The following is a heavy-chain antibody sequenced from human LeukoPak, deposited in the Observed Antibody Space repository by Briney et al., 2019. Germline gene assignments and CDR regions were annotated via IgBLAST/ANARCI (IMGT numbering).Heavy chain of an antibody. J-gene: IGHJ6*02. CDR2: IYTGGST. CDR3: ARDFGYGRLRDYGMDV. D-gene: IGHD5-12*01. Sequence: SETLSLTCTVSGGSISSYYWSWIRQPAGKGLEWIGRIYTGGSTNYNPSLKSRVTMSVDTSKNQFSLKLSSVTAADTAVYYCARDFGYGRLRDYGMDVWGQGTTVTVSS. CDR1: GGSISSYY. V-gene: IGHV4-4*07.